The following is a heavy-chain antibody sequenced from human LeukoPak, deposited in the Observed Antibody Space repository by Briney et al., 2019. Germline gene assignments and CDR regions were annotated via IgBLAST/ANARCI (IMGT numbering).Heavy chain of an antibody. V-gene: IGHV4-34*01. CDR2: INHSGST. J-gene: IGHJ4*02. Sequence: SETLSLTCAVYGGSFSGYYWSWIRQPPGKGLEWIGEINHSGSTYYNPSLKSRVTISVDTSKNQFSLKLSSVTAADTAVYYCARADNFDYWGQGTLVTVSS. CDR3: ARADNFDY. CDR1: GGSFSGYY. D-gene: IGHD3-9*01.